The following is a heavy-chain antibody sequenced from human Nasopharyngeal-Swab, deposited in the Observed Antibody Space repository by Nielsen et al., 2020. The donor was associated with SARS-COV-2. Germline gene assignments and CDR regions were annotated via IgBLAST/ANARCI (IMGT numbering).Heavy chain of an antibody. V-gene: IGHV1-58*02. CDR3: AAEVRYSSGWWAYYYYGMDV. Sequence: SVKVSCKASGFTFTSSAMQWVRQARGQGLEGIGWIVVGSGNTNYAQKFQERVTITRDMTTSTAFMELSSLRSEDTAVYYCAAEVRYSSGWWAYYYYGMDVWGQGTTVTVSS. CDR2: IVVGSGNT. J-gene: IGHJ6*02. CDR1: GFTFTSSA. D-gene: IGHD6-19*01.